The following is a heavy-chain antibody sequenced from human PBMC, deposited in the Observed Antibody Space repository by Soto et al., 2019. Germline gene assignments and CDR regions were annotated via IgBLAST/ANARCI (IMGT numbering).Heavy chain of an antibody. CDR1: GFTFINYA. Sequence: PGESLQISCAASGFTFINYARSWVRQPPGNWLEWVSAMSGGVGGRYYADSVKGRFTISRDNSKNTLYLQMNSLRAEDTAVYYCARGRRAGAGTKVGYYYYYGMDGWGQGTTVTVS. CDR2: MSGGVGGR. J-gene: IGHJ6*02. V-gene: IGHV3-23*01. D-gene: IGHD6-19*01. CDR3: ARGRRAGAGTKVGYYYYYGMDG.